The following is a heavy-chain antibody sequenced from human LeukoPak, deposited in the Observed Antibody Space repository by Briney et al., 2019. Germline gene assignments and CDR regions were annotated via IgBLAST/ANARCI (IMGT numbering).Heavy chain of an antibody. CDR2: IKQDGSEK. V-gene: IGHV3-7*01. CDR1: GFSVSGYW. CDR3: AREWQGGIAAAGTRIEGDY. D-gene: IGHD6-13*01. Sequence: GGSLRLSCAGSGFSVSGYWMTWVRQAPGKGLEWVANIKQDGSEKNYVDSVKGRFTISRDNAENSLFLQMNSLRVEDTAVYYCAREWQGGIAAAGTRIEGDYWGQGTLVAVSS. J-gene: IGHJ4*02.